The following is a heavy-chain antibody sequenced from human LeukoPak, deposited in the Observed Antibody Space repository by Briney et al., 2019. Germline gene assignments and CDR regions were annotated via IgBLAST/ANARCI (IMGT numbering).Heavy chain of an antibody. CDR3: ASLDNGGFDY. Sequence: GGSLRLSCAASGFTFSSYGMHWVRQAPGKGLEWVAFIRYDGSNKYYADSMKGRFTISRDNAKNSLYLQMNSLRAEDTAVYYCASLDNGGFDYWGQGTLVTVSS. V-gene: IGHV3-30*02. D-gene: IGHD1-1*01. J-gene: IGHJ4*02. CDR2: IRYDGSNK. CDR1: GFTFSSYG.